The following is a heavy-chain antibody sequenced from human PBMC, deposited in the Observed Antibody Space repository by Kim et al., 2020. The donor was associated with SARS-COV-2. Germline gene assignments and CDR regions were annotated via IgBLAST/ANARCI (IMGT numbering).Heavy chain of an antibody. D-gene: IGHD5-18*01. CDR3: ARVTGYSYGSYAFDI. CDR1: GGTFSSYA. CDR2: IIPIFGTA. V-gene: IGHV1-69*13. Sequence: SVKVSCKASGGTFSSYAISWVRQAPGQGLEWMGGIIPIFGTANYAQKFQGRVTITADESTSTAYMELSSLRSEDTAVYYCARVTGYSYGSYAFDIWGQGTMVTVSS. J-gene: IGHJ3*02.